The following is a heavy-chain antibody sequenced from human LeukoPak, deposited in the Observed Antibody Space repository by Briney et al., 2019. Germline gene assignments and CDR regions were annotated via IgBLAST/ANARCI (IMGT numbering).Heavy chain of an antibody. V-gene: IGHV4-34*01. D-gene: IGHD3-22*01. CDR3: ARGRTNYYDSSGYYLPYFDY. CDR2: INHSGST. Sequence: SETLSLTCAVYGGSFSGYYWSWIRQPPGKGLEWIGEINHSGSTNYNPSLKSQVTISVDTPKNQFSLKLSSVTAADTAVYYCARGRTNYYDSSGYYLPYFDYWGQGTLVTVSS. J-gene: IGHJ4*02. CDR1: GGSFSGYY.